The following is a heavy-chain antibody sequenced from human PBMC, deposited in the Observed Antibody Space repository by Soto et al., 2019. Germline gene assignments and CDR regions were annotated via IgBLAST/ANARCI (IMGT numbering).Heavy chain of an antibody. J-gene: IGHJ4*02. V-gene: IGHV4-31*03. CDR2: IYYSGST. Sequence: SETLSLTCTVAGGSISSGGYYWSLIRQHPGKGLERIGYIYYSGSTYYNPSLKSRVTISVDTSKNQFSLKLSSVTAADTAVYYCAREARPGGSFDYWGQGTLVTVSS. D-gene: IGHD2-8*02. CDR3: AREARPGGSFDY. CDR1: GGSISSGGYY.